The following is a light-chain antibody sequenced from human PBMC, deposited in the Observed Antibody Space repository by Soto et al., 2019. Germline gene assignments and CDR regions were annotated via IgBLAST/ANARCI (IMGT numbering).Light chain of an antibody. CDR3: QQYSNWPPFT. Sequence: EIVMTQSPATLSVSPGERATLSCRANQSVSSNLAWYQQKPGQAPRLLIYGASTRATGIPARFSGSGSGTEFTLTLSSLQSEDFAIYYCQQYSNWPPFTFGPGTKVDIK. CDR2: GAS. CDR1: QSVSSN. J-gene: IGKJ3*01. V-gene: IGKV3-15*01.